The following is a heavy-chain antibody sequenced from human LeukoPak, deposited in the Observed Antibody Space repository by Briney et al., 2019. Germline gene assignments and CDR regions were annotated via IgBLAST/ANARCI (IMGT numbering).Heavy chain of an antibody. Sequence: SVKVSCKASGYTFTSYGISWVRQAPGQGLEWMGGIIPIFGTANYAQKFQGRVTITADESTSTAYMELSSLRSEDTAVYYCARDDPRRPYYYYYGMDVWGQGTTVTVSS. V-gene: IGHV1-69*13. J-gene: IGHJ6*02. CDR3: ARDDPRRPYYYYYGMDV. CDR2: IIPIFGTA. CDR1: GYTFTSYG.